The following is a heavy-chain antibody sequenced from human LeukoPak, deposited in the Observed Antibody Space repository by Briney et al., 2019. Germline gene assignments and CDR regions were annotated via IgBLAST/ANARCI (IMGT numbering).Heavy chain of an antibody. D-gene: IGHD3-10*01. V-gene: IGHV4-34*01. J-gene: IGHJ4*02. CDR1: GGSFSGYY. CDR2: INHSGST. CDR3: ARGQLWFGELFILFDY. Sequence: SETLSLTCAVYGGSFSGYYWSWIRQPPGKGLEWIGEINHSGSTNYNPSLKSRVTISVDTSKNQFSLKLSSVTAADTAVYYCARGQLWFGELFILFDYWGQGTLVTVSS.